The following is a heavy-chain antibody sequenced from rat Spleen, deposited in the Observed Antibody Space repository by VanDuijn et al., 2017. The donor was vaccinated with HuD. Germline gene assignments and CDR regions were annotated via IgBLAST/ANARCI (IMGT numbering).Heavy chain of an antibody. Sequence: EVQLQESGPGLVKPSQSLSLTCSVTGYSITSNFWGWIRKFPGNKMEWMGDISYSGTTSYHPSLKSRISITRDTSKNQFFLQLNSVTTEDTATYYCARRRGQVYNNYFDYWGQGVMVTVSS. D-gene: IGHD1-10*01. V-gene: IGHV3-1*01. CDR3: ARRRGQVYNNYFDY. CDR2: ISYSGTT. CDR1: GYSITSNF. J-gene: IGHJ2*01.